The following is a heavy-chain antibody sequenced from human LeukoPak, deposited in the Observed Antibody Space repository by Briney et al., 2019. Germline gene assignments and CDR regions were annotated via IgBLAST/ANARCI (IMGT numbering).Heavy chain of an antibody. CDR2: INPNSGGT. Sequence: ASVKVSCKASGYTFTGYYMHWVRQAPGQGLEWMGWINPNSGGTNYAQKFQGRVTMTRDTSISTAYMELRSLRSDDTAVYYCARSGGGYYVGSYYYYMDVWGKGTTVTVSS. D-gene: IGHD3-3*01. CDR3: ARSGGGYYVGSYYYYMDV. V-gene: IGHV1-2*02. J-gene: IGHJ6*03. CDR1: GYTFTGYY.